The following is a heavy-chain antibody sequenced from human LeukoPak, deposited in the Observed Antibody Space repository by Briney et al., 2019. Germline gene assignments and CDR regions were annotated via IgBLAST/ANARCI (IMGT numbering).Heavy chain of an antibody. CDR3: ARFRYSSAWFDY. CDR2: IYYIGTT. Sequence: SETLSLTCTVSGGSISSSGYYWGWIRQPPGKGLEWIGSIYYIGTTNYKPSLKNRVTISVDTSKNQFSLRLSFVSAADTAVYYCARFRYSSAWFDYWGQGTLVTVSS. CDR1: GGSISSSGYY. J-gene: IGHJ4*02. V-gene: IGHV4-39*01. D-gene: IGHD6-19*01.